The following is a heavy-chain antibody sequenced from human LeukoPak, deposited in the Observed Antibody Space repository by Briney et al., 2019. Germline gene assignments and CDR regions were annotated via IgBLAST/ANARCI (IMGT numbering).Heavy chain of an antibody. J-gene: IGHJ4*02. CDR3: ARVLWGARGDY. CDR1: GFTFSSYW. D-gene: IGHD3-10*01. V-gene: IGHV3-74*01. Sequence: GGSLRLSCAASGFTFSSYWMHWVRQAPGKGLVWVSRINTDESSTNYADSVKGRFTISRDNAKNTLYLQMSSLRAEDTAVYYCARVLWGARGDYWGQGTVVTVSS. CDR2: INTDESST.